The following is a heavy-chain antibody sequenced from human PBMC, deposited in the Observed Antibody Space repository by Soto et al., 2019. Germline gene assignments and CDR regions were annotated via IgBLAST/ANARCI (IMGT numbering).Heavy chain of an antibody. CDR1: GFTFSSYS. D-gene: IGHD3-10*01. V-gene: IGHV3-21*01. CDR2: ISSSSSYI. CDR3: ARDYGTRVRGVITPYYYYYYGMDV. Sequence: EVQLVESGGGLVKPGGSLRLSCAASGFTFSSYSMNWVRQAPGKGLEWVSSISSSSSYIYYADSVKGRFTISRDNAKNSLYLQMNSLRAEDTAVYYCARDYGTRVRGVITPYYYYYYGMDVWGQGTTVTVSS. J-gene: IGHJ6*02.